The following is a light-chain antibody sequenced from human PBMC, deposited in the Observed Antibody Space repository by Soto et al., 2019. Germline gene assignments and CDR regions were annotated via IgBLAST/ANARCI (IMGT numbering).Light chain of an antibody. Sequence: EVVLTQSPATLSLSPGEGATLSCRASQSVGRFLAWYQQKPGQAPRLLIYDTSNRATGIPGRVGGSGSWTAFTLTTSGLAPEDFSIYYCQQRCNWPPTFGLGTKLDIK. CDR1: QSVGRF. J-gene: IGKJ2*01. CDR3: QQRCNWPPT. CDR2: DTS. V-gene: IGKV3-11*01.